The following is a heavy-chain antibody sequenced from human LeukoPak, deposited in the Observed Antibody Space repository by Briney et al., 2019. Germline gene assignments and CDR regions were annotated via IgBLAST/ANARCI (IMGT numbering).Heavy chain of an antibody. J-gene: IGHJ4*02. Sequence: GSLRLSCAASGFTFSSYSMNWVRQAPGKGLEWVSYISSGSRTIYYADSVEGRFTISRDNAKNSLYLQMNSLRADDTAVYYCARDRSNSWSKDYWGQGTLVTVSS. CDR3: ARDRSNSWSKDY. V-gene: IGHV3-48*01. D-gene: IGHD6-13*01. CDR1: GFTFSSYS. CDR2: ISSGSRTI.